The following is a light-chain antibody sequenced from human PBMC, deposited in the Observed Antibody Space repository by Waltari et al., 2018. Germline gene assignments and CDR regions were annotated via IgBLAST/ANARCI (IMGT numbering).Light chain of an antibody. V-gene: IGKV1-39*01. J-gene: IGKJ1*01. CDR1: QSISSY. Sequence: DLPIPSSPSSLSTSVGDRVTITCRASQSISSYLNWYQQKPGKAPKLLIYAASSLQSGVPSRFSGSGSGRDFTLIISSLQPEDFATYYCQQSYSHTRTFGQGTKVEIK. CDR2: AAS. CDR3: QQSYSHTRT.